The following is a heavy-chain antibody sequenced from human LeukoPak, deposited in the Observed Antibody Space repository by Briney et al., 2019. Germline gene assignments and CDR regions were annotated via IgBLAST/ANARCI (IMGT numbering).Heavy chain of an antibody. Sequence: ASVKVSCKASGYTFTGYYMHWVRQAPGQGLEWMGWINPNSGGTNYAQKFQGRVTMTRDTSISTAYMELRSLRSDDTAVYYCARDHLYGSGPPIDYWGQGTLVTVSS. CDR2: INPNSGGT. CDR3: ARDHLYGSGPPIDY. D-gene: IGHD3-10*01. V-gene: IGHV1-2*02. CDR1: GYTFTGYY. J-gene: IGHJ4*02.